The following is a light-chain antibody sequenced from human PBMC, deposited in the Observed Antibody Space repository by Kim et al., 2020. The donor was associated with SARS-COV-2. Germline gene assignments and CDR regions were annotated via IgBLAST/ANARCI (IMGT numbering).Light chain of an antibody. J-gene: IGLJ1*01. CDR1: SRDVGGYNS. CDR3: TSFTSRYTYV. V-gene: IGLV2-18*02. CDR2: EVS. Sequence: GHSVTISCPGTSRDVGGYNSVSWYKQTPGTAPRLIIYEVSYRPSGVPDRFSGSKSGNTASLTISGLQAEDEADYYCTSFTSRYTYVFGTGTKVTVL.